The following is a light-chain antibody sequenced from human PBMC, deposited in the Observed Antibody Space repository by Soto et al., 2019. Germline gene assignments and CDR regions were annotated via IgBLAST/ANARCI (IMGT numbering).Light chain of an antibody. CDR1: QRVLYSSNNKNY. V-gene: IGKV4-1*01. CDR3: QQYYSTPYT. CDR2: WAS. J-gene: IGKJ2*01. Sequence: DIVMTQSPDSLAVSLGERATINCKSSQRVLYSSNNKNYLAWYQQQPGQPPKLLIYWASTRESGVPDRFSGSGSGTDFTLTISSLQAEDVAVYYCQQYYSTPYTFGQGTKLEIK.